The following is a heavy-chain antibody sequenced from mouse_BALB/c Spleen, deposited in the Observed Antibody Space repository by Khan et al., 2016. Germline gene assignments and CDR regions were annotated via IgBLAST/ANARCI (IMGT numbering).Heavy chain of an antibody. CDR3: MRYGNYEYFDG. Sequence: EVQLLETGGGLVQPGGSRGLSCEGSGFTFSGFWMGWVRQTPGKTMEWIGDINSHGSAINYAPSIKTRFTIFRDNDKSTLYLQMSNVRSEDTATYLCMRYGNYEYFDGWGAGTMVTVSS. V-gene: IGHV11-2*02. J-gene: IGHJ1*01. D-gene: IGHD2-1*01. CDR1: GFTFSGFW. CDR2: INSHGSAI.